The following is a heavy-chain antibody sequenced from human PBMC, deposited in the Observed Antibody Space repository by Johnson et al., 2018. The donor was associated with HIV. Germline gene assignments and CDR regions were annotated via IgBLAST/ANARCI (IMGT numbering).Heavy chain of an antibody. D-gene: IGHD6-13*01. Sequence: EVQLVESGGGLVKPGGSLRLSCAASGFTFSDYYMTWVRQAPGKGLEWVSVIYSGGSTYYEDSVRGRFTISRDNSKNTLYLQMNSLRPDDTAVYYCARGGSSWYLRAFDIWGQGTMVTVSS. CDR2: IYSGGST. CDR3: ARGGSSWYLRAFDI. J-gene: IGHJ3*02. CDR1: GFTFSDYY. V-gene: IGHV3-66*01.